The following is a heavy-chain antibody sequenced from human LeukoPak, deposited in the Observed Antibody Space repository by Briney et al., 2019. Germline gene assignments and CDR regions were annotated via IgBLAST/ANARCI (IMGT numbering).Heavy chain of an antibody. D-gene: IGHD3-3*01. J-gene: IGHJ6*03. V-gene: IGHV1-8*03. CDR2: MSPKSANT. CDR1: GYTFTSYD. Sequence: GASVKVSCKASGYTFTSYDINWVRQASGQGLEWMGWMSPKSANTGYAQKFQGRVTITRDTSISTAYMELRSLRSDDTAVYYCARTPRHTIFGVVTLFDYYYYMDVWGKGTTVTVSS. CDR3: ARTPRHTIFGVVTLFDYYYYMDV.